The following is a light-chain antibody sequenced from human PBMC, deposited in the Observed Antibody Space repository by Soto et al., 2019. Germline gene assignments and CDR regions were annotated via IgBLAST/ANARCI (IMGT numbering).Light chain of an antibody. CDR3: QQYNNYLYS. CDR1: HSISRW. Sequence: DIQMTQSPSTLSASVGYRVTITCRASHSISRWLEWYQQKPGKAPKLLIYDDSSLESGVPSRFSGSGSGTEFSLTISSLQPDDFATYYCQQYNNYLYSVGQGTKLEIK. CDR2: DDS. J-gene: IGKJ2*03. V-gene: IGKV1-5*01.